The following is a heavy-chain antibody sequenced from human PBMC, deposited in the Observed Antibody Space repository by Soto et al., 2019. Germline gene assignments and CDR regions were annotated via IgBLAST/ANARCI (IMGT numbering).Heavy chain of an antibody. J-gene: IGHJ4*02. CDR1: GYTFTNYG. CDR3: ARERQYEPLLY. CDR2: VSAYNRNT. Sequence: QVQLVQSGVEVKKPGASVKVSCQASGYTFTNYGITWLRQAPGQGLEWMGWVSAYNRNTNYAQRFLDRVTMTTEPSTRTASMELRILKSDDTAMYFCARERQYEPLLYWGQGTLVTVSS. D-gene: IGHD2-2*01. V-gene: IGHV1-18*01.